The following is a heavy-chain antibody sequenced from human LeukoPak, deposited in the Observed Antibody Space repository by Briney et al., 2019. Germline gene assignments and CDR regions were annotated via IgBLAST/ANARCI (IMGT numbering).Heavy chain of an antibody. V-gene: IGHV3-7*04. J-gene: IGHJ4*02. D-gene: IGHD4-17*01. CDR3: ARYGALDY. Sequence: PRGTLRLSCAASGFTLSSYWMSWVRQAPGKGLQWVANINQEGSQKYYVDSVKGRFTISRDNAKNSLYLQMRSLRTEDTAMYYCARYGALDYWGQGTRVTVSS. CDR1: GFTLSSYW. CDR2: INQEGSQK.